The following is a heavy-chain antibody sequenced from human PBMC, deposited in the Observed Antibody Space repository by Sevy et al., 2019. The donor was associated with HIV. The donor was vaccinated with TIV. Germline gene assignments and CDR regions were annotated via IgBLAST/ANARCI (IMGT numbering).Heavy chain of an antibody. J-gene: IGHJ4*02. CDR2: IYYNGHI. V-gene: IGHV4-59*08. CDR3: AGENAWGRGHS. CDR1: GGSITSLY. Sequence: AENLSLTCTVSGGSITSLYWNWIRQPPGKGLEWIANIYYNGHINYNPSLKSRVTLTLDTSKNQLSLRLSSVTAADTAMYYCAGENAWGRGHSWGQGTLVNVSS. D-gene: IGHD1-26*01.